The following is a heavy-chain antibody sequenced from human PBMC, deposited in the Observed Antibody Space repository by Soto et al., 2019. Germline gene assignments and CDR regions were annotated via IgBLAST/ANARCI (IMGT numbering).Heavy chain of an antibody. V-gene: IGHV1-18*04. CDR2: ISGYDGNT. CDR1: GYTFTSYG. D-gene: IGHD3-3*01. Sequence: ASVKVSCKASGYTFTSYGINWVRQAPGQGLEWMGWISGYDGNTNYAQKLQGRVTMTTDTSTSTAYMELRSLRSDDTAVYYCARGAIFGVVIRSYYYYGMDVWGQGTTVTVSS. CDR3: ARGAIFGVVIRSYYYYGMDV. J-gene: IGHJ6*02.